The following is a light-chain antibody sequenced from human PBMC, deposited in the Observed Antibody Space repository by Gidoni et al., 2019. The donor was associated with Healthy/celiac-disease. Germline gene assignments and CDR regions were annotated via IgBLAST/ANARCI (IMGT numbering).Light chain of an antibody. CDR3: AAWDDSLSANWV. CDR1: STNIGSNY. CDR2: RNN. Sequence: PGQRVTLSCSGSSTNIGSNYVYWYQQLPGTAPKLLIYRNNQRPSGVPDRCSGSKSGTAASLAISGLRSEDEADYYCAAWDDSLSANWVFGGGTKLTVL. V-gene: IGLV1-47*01. J-gene: IGLJ3*02.